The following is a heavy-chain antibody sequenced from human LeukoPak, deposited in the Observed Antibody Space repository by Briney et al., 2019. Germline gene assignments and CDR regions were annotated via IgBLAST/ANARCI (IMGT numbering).Heavy chain of an antibody. CDR2: MKSKTDGGTT. J-gene: IGHJ4*02. CDR3: TTVSDYVWFGELLDY. V-gene: IGHV3-15*01. Sequence: PGRSLRLSCAASGFSFSNAWMSWVRQAPGKGLEWVGRMKSKTDGGTTDYAAPVKGRFTISRDDSKNTLYLQMNSLKTEDTAVYYCTTVSDYVWFGELLDYWGQGTLVTVSS. CDR1: GFSFSNAW. D-gene: IGHD3-10*01.